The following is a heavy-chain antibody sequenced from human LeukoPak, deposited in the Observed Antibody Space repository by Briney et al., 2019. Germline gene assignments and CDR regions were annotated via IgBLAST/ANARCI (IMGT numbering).Heavy chain of an antibody. J-gene: IGHJ4*02. CDR2: IKADGSEK. CDR1: GFTFSSSW. V-gene: IGHV3-7*01. CDR3: ASPRFPDYYGSGSSLGY. D-gene: IGHD3-10*01. Sequence: GGSLRLSCAASGFTFSSSWMIWVRQAPGKGPEWVANIKADGSEKHYVDSVKGRFSISRDNAKNSLYLQMNSLRAEDTAVYYCASPRFPDYYGSGSSLGYWGQGTLVTVSS.